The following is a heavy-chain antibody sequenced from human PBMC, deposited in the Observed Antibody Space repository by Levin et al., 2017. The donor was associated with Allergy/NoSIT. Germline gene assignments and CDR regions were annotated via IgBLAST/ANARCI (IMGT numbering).Heavy chain of an antibody. CDR3: ARGRGFWTCYYYFDA. CDR2: INHRGSA. D-gene: IGHD3/OR15-3a*01. J-gene: IGHJ5*02. CDR1: GGSFSGHY. V-gene: IGHV4-34*01. Sequence: SETLSLTCGVYGGSFSGHYWSWIRQPPGKGLEWIGEINHRGSANYNRSLKSRITISEDTSKNQFSLRLSSVTAADTALYYWARGRGFWTCYYYFDAWGQGTLVTVSS.